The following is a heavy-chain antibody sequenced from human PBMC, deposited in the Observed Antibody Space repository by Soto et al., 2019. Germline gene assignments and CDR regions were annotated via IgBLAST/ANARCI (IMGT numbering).Heavy chain of an antibody. CDR2: ISYDGSNK. V-gene: IGHV3-30-3*01. D-gene: IGHD5-12*01. CDR3: ARVLERGHSGYGVDY. CDR1: GFTFSSYA. Sequence: QVQLVESGGGVVQPGRSLRLSCAASGFTFSSYAMHWVRQAPGKGLEWVAVISYDGSNKYYADSVKGRFTISRDNSKNTLYLQMNSLRAEDTAVYYCARVLERGHSGYGVDYWGQGTLVTVSS. J-gene: IGHJ4*02.